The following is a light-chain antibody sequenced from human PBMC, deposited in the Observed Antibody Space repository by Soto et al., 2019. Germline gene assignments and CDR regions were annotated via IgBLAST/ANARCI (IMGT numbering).Light chain of an antibody. CDR3: QQLNDYPYT. Sequence: DIQLTQSPSFLSASVRDRVTITCRASQDITNSLTWYQQKPGKAPKLLIYAAFTLQIGVPSRFSGSGSGTEFTLTISSLQPEDFATYYCQQLNDYPYTFGQGTKLEIK. CDR1: QDITNS. CDR2: AAF. V-gene: IGKV1-9*01. J-gene: IGKJ2*01.